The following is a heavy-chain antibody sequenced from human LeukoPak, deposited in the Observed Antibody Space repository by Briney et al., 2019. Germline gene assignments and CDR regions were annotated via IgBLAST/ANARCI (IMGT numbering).Heavy chain of an antibody. CDR3: ARVPPSVGEATSEYFQD. V-gene: IGHV3-74*01. Sequence: GGSLRLSCAASGFTFSMYWMHWVRQAPGKGLLWVSRINTDGSTTNYADSVKGRFTISRDNAKNTLYLQMSSLRSEDTAVYYCARVPPSVGEATSEYFQDWGQGTLVTVSS. CDR1: GFTFSMYW. D-gene: IGHD1-26*01. CDR2: INTDGSTT. J-gene: IGHJ1*01.